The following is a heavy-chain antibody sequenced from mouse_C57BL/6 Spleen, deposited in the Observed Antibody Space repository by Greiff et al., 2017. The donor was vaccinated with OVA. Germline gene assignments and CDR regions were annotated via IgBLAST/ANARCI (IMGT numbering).Heavy chain of an antibody. V-gene: IGHV1-59*01. CDR1: GYTFTSYW. J-gene: IGHJ4*01. D-gene: IGHD1-1*01. Sequence: QVQLQQPGAELVRPGTSVKLSCKASGYTFTSYWMHWVKQRPGQGLEWIGVIDPSDSYTNYNQKFKGKATLTVDTSSSTAYMQLSSLTSEDSAVYYCARSEYYGSSYGDAMDYWGKGTSVTVSS. CDR3: ARSEYYGSSYGDAMDY. CDR2: IDPSDSYT.